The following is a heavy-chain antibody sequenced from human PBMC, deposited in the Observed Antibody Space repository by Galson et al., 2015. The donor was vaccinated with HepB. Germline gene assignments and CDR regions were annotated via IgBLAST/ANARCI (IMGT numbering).Heavy chain of an antibody. CDR1: GFTFSNAW. Sequence: SLRLSCAASGFTFSNAWMNWVRQAPGKGLEWVGRIKSKTDGGTTDYAAPVKGRFTISRDDSKNTLYLQMNSLKTEDTAVYYCTTATYSSSWYGPHDAFDIWGQGTMGTVSS. J-gene: IGHJ3*02. CDR2: IKSKTDGGTT. D-gene: IGHD6-13*01. CDR3: TTATYSSSWYGPHDAFDI. V-gene: IGHV3-15*07.